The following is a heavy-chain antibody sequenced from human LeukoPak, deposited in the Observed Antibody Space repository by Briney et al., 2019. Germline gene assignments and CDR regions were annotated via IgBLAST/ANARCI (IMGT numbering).Heavy chain of an antibody. Sequence: GGSLRLSCAASGFTFSNYWMTWVRQAPGKGLEWVANIKPDGSVGYYVDSVRGRFIISRDNAGNSLYLQMNSLRVKDTAVYYCTQNLVAAAGDHWGQGTLLIVSS. CDR3: TQNLVAAAGDH. V-gene: IGHV3-7*01. D-gene: IGHD6-13*01. J-gene: IGHJ4*02. CDR1: GFTFSNYW. CDR2: IKPDGSVG.